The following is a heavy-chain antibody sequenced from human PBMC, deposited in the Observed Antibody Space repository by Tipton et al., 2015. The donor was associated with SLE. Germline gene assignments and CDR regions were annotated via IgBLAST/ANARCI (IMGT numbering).Heavy chain of an antibody. CDR2: ISGYNGHT. J-gene: IGHJ3*02. D-gene: IGHD3-10*01. CDR1: GYNFRSFA. V-gene: IGHV1-18*01. CDR3: ARDGSLLWFRELDAFDI. Sequence: QSGAEVKEPGASVKVSCKASGYNFRSFAISWVRQAPGQGLEWMGWISGYNGHTNYAQKFQGRVTMTTDTSTSTAYMELRSLRSDDTAVYYCARDGSLLWFRELDAFDIWGQGTMVTVSS.